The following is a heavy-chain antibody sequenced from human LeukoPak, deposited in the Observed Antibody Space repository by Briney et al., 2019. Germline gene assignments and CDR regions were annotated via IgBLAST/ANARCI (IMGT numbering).Heavy chain of an antibody. Sequence: ASVKVSCKASGYTFTSYDINWVRQATGQGLEWMGWMNPNSGNTGYAQKFQGRVTITRNTSISTAYMELSSLRSEDTAVYYCARAGGGSYNYYYMDVWGKGTTATVSS. CDR1: GYTFTSYD. CDR2: MNPNSGNT. J-gene: IGHJ6*03. V-gene: IGHV1-8*03. CDR3: ARAGGGSYNYYYMDV. D-gene: IGHD1-26*01.